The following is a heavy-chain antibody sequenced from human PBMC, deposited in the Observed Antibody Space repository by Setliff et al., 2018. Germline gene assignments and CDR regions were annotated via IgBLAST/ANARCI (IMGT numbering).Heavy chain of an antibody. Sequence: ASVKVSCKGSGHILTSYGITWVRQAPGQGLDWMGWISPYNGHTNYAQRLHGRVTMTTDTSTGTAYMELRSLTSDDTAVYYCARIGPSNWGIRGYNWLDPWGQGTLVTVSS. D-gene: IGHD3-10*01. J-gene: IGHJ5*02. V-gene: IGHV1-18*01. CDR2: ISPYNGHT. CDR3: ARIGPSNWGIRGYNWLDP. CDR1: GHILTSYG.